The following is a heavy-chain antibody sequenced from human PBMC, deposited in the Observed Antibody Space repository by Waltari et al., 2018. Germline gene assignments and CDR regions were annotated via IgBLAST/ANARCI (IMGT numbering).Heavy chain of an antibody. CDR3: AREGRPALRWLFWFDP. D-gene: IGHD2-21*01. CDR2: IYHSGRT. V-gene: IGHV4-38-2*02. Sequence: QVQLQESGPGLVKPSETLSLTCAVSGYSISSGYYWGWIRQPPGKGLEWIGSIYHSGRTYYNPSLKSRVTISVDTSKNQFSLKLSSVTAADTAVYYCAREGRPALRWLFWFDPWGQGTLVTVSS. CDR1: GYSISSGYY. J-gene: IGHJ5*02.